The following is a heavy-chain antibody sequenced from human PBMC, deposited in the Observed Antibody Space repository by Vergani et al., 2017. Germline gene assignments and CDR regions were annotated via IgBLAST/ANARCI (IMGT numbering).Heavy chain of an antibody. V-gene: IGHV3-30*03. J-gene: IGHJ4*02. Sequence: QVQLVETGGGVVQPGRSLRLSCAASGFTFSSYGMHWVRQAPGKGLEWVAVISYDGSNKYYADSVKGRFTISRDNSKNTLYLQMNSLRAEDTAVYYCAREEWGKVDYWGQGTLVTVSS. D-gene: IGHD2-8*01. CDR1: GFTFSSYG. CDR3: AREEWGKVDY. CDR2: ISYDGSNK.